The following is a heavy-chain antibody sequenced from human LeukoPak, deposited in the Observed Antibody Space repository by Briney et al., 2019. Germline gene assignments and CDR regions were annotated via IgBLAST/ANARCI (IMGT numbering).Heavy chain of an antibody. D-gene: IGHD4-23*01. CDR3: ANPYTVAKTGGY. CDR2: IGTAGDT. V-gene: IGHV3-13*01. CDR1: GFTFSSYD. Sequence: GGSLRLSCAASGFTFSSYDMHWVRQATGKGLEWVSAIGTAGDTYYPGSVKGRFTISRENAKNSLYLQMNSLRAGDTAVYYCANPYTVAKTGGYWSQGTLVTVSS. J-gene: IGHJ4*02.